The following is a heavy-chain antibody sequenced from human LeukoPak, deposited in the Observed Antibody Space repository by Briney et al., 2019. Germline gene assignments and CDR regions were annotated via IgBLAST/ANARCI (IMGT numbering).Heavy chain of an antibody. CDR1: GYTFTSYG. CDR2: ISAYNGNT. CDR3: ARHSTLLGYCSGGSCPLPY. J-gene: IGHJ3*01. Sequence: ASVKVSCTASGYTFTSYGISWVRQAPGQGLEWMGWISAYNGNTNYAQKLQGRVTMTTDTSTSTAYMELRSLRSDDTAVYYCARHSTLLGYCSGGSCPLPYWGQGTMVTVSS. D-gene: IGHD2-15*01. V-gene: IGHV1-18*01.